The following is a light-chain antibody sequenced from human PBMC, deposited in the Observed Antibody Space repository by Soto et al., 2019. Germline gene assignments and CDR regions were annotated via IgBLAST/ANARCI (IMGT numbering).Light chain of an antibody. CDR2: GAS. Sequence: EIVLTQSPGTLSSSPGERATLSCRASQSVSSSYLAWYQQKPGQAPRLLIYGASSRATGIPDRFSGSGSVTDFTLTISRLEPEDFAVYYCQQYGSSPPITFGQGTRLEIK. CDR3: QQYGSSPPIT. CDR1: QSVSSSY. J-gene: IGKJ5*01. V-gene: IGKV3-20*01.